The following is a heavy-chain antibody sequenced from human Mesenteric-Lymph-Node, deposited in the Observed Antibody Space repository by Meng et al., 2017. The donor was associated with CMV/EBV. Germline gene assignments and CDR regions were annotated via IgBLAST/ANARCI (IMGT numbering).Heavy chain of an antibody. CDR1: GGSVSSGTSY. V-gene: IGHV4-61*01. J-gene: IGHJ4*02. CDR2: IYYSAYSGST. CDR3: AREVVAGRGFDY. Sequence: SETLSLTCSVSGGSVSSGTSYWSWIRQPPGKGLEWIGFIYYSAYSGSTNYNPSLKSRVTISVDTSKNQFSLKLSSVAAADTAVYYCAREVVAGRGFDYWGQETLVTVSS. D-gene: IGHD2-15*01.